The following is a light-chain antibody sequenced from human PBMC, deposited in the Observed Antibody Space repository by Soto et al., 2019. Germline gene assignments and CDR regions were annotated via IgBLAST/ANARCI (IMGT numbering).Light chain of an antibody. CDR1: QSVSNN. CDR3: LQHNTNPHT. J-gene: IGKJ2*01. CDR2: GAS. V-gene: IGKV3-15*01. Sequence: EIVMTQSPAALSVSPGERATLSCRASQSVSNNLAWYQQKPGQSPRLLIYGASTRATGIPARFSGGGSGTEFTLTISSLQSEDFSIYYCLQHNTNPHTFGQGTKLEIK.